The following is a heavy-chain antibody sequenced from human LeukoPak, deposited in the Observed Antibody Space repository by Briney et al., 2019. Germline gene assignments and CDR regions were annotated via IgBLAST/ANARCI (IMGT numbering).Heavy chain of an antibody. CDR3: AIMDLLSMDV. Sequence: ASVKVSCKVSGYALTEISMHWVRQAPGKGLEWMGGFDPEDGETIYAQKFQGRVTMTEDTSTDTAYMELSSLRSEDTAVYYCAIMDLLSMDVWGQGTTVTVPS. CDR2: FDPEDGET. J-gene: IGHJ6*02. CDR1: GYALTEIS. V-gene: IGHV1-24*01. D-gene: IGHD3-10*01.